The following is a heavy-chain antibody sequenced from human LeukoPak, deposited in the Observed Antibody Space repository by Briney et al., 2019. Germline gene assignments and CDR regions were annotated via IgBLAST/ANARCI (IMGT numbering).Heavy chain of an antibody. CDR2: IKGDGIST. V-gene: IGHV3-74*01. Sequence: GGSLRLSCAASGFDFSSNWMHWVRHAPGQGLVWVSRIKGDGISTNYADSVKGRFTISRDIAKNMLYLQMNSLRAEDTGVYYCAKDHYWSIDYWGRGTLVTVSS. D-gene: IGHD3-3*01. CDR1: GFDFSSNW. CDR3: AKDHYWSIDY. J-gene: IGHJ4*02.